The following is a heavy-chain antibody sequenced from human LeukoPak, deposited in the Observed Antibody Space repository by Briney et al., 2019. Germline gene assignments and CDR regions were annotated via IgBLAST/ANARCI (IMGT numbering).Heavy chain of an antibody. V-gene: IGHV3-53*01. CDR2: IYSGGST. CDR3: ARDRIVVVTAAPYYYGMDV. D-gene: IGHD2-21*02. J-gene: IGHJ6*02. CDR1: GFTVSSNY. Sequence: GGSLRLSCAASGFTVSSNYMSWVRQAPGKGLEWVSVIYSGGSTYYADSVKGRFTISRDNSKNTLYLQMNSLRAEDTAVYYCARDRIVVVTAAPYYYGMDVWGQGTTVTVSS.